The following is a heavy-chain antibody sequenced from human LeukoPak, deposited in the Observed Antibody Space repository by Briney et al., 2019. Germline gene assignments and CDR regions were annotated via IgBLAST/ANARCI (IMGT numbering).Heavy chain of an antibody. CDR2: INPNSGGT. CDR1: GYTFTGYY. V-gene: IGHV1-2*02. J-gene: IGHJ4*02. CDR3: ARAPRGGTIRSYFDY. D-gene: IGHD3-16*01. Sequence: GASVKVSCKASGYTFTGYYMHWVRQAPGQGLEWMGWINPNSGGTNYAQKFQGRVTMTRDTSISTAYMELSRLRSEDTAVYYCARAPRGGTIRSYFDYWGQGTLVTVSS.